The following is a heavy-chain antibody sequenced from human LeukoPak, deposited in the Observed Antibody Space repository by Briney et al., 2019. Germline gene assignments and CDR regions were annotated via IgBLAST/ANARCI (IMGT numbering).Heavy chain of an antibody. J-gene: IGHJ3*02. Sequence: SETLSLTCTVSGGSISSYYWSWIRQPPGKGLEWIGYIYYSGSTNYNPSLKSRVTISVDTSKNQFSLKLSSVTATDTAVYYCARSAGEAFDIWGQGTMVTVSS. CDR1: GGSISSYY. CDR3: ARSAGEAFDI. V-gene: IGHV4-59*08. CDR2: IYYSGST.